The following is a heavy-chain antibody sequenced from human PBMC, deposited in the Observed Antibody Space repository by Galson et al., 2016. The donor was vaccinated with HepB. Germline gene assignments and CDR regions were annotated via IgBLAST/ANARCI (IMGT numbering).Heavy chain of an antibody. Sequence: SLRLSCAASGFTFSSYAMTWVRQAPGKGLEWVSVISGSGGKTYYADSVKGRFTISRDNSKNTLYLQMNSLRAEDTATYYCAKALGSGWYSPHHPWGQGTLVTVSS. CDR2: ISGSGGKT. D-gene: IGHD6-19*01. CDR1: GFTFSSYA. CDR3: AKALGSGWYSPHHP. V-gene: IGHV3-23*01. J-gene: IGHJ5*02.